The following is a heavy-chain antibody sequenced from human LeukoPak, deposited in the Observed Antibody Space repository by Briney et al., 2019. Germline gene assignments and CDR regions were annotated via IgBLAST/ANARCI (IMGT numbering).Heavy chain of an antibody. J-gene: IGHJ6*04. Sequence: PGGSLRLSCAASGFTFSSYGMHWVRQAPGKGLEWVVVIWYDGSNKYYADSVKGRFTISRDNSKNTLYLQMNSLRAEDTAVYYCARDLFRAAAGKRAYYYGMDVWGKGTTVTVSS. CDR3: ARDLFRAAAGKRAYYYGMDV. V-gene: IGHV3-33*01. CDR2: IWYDGSNK. D-gene: IGHD6-13*01. CDR1: GFTFSSYG.